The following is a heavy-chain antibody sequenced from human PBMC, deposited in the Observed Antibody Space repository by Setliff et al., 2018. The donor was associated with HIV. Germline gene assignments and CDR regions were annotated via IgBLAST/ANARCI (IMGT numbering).Heavy chain of an antibody. V-gene: IGHV4-61*02. CDR1: SGSIHSGSYY. D-gene: IGHD2-15*01. Sequence: KPSETLSLTCIVSSGSIHSGSYYWSWIRQPVGKGLEWIGRIYTSGSTDYNPSLKSRVAISVDTSKNHFSLNLTSVTAADTAIYFCARVGGKGYSNFLDSWGQGLLVTSPQ. J-gene: IGHJ4*02. CDR3: ARVGGKGYSNFLDS. CDR2: IYTSGST.